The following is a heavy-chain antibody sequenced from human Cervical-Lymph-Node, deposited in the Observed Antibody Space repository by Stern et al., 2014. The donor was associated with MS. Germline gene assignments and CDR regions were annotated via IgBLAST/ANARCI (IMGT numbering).Heavy chain of an antibody. Sequence: QLQLQESGSGLVKPSQTLSLTCAVSGASISIGGFSWSWIRQPPGQGLEWIGVISHSRNTSYSPSLKSRVTISLDRSKNHFSLGLNSVTAADTAVYYCARSSDYGDYGANYYGMDVWGQGTTVTVSS. CDR1: GASISIGGFS. CDR3: ARSSDYGDYGANYYGMDV. V-gene: IGHV4-30-2*01. J-gene: IGHJ6*02. D-gene: IGHD4-17*01. CDR2: ISHSRNT.